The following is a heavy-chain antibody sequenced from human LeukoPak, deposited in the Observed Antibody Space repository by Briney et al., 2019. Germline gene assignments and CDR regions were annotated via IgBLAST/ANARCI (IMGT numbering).Heavy chain of an antibody. CDR3: AELGITMIGGV. V-gene: IGHV3-48*03. CDR1: GFTFSSYE. Sequence: GGSLRLSCAASGFTFSSYEMNWVRQAPGEGLEWVSYISSSGSTIYYADSVKGRFTISRDNAKNSLYLQMDSLRAEDTAVYYCAELGITMIGGVWGKGTTVTISS. J-gene: IGHJ6*04. CDR2: ISSSGSTI. D-gene: IGHD3-10*02.